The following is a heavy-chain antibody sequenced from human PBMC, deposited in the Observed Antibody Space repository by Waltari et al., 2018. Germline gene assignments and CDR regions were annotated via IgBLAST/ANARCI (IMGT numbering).Heavy chain of an antibody. CDR1: GFPFRSYW. J-gene: IGHJ4*02. V-gene: IGHV3-74*03. CDR2: IESDESRT. CDR3: VRDEPGDGLDY. D-gene: IGHD7-27*01. Sequence: EVQLVESGGALVPPGGSLRLSCATPGFPFRSYWMHWVRQAPGEGLMWVSHIESDESRTTYADSVKGRFTISRDNAKNTVYLQMNSLKDEDTAVYYCVRDEPGDGLDYWGQGTRVTVSS.